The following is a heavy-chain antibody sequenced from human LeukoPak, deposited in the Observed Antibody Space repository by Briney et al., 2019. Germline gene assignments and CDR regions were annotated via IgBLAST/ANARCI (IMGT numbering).Heavy chain of an antibody. D-gene: IGHD3-3*01. V-gene: IGHV3-49*03. CDR2: IRSKAYGGTT. CDR3: TRAVYDFWSGYYAPGVRYFDY. Sequence: GGSLRLSCTASGFTFGDYAMSWFRQAPGKGLEWVGFIRSKAYGGTTEYAASVKGRFTISRDDSKSIAYLQMNSLKTEDTAVYYCTRAVYDFWSGYYAPGVRYFDYWGQGTLVTVSS. CDR1: GFTFGDYA. J-gene: IGHJ4*02.